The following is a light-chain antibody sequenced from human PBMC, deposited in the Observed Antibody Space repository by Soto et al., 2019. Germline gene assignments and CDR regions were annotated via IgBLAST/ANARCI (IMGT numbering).Light chain of an antibody. CDR2: DVT. V-gene: IGLV2-14*01. J-gene: IGLJ2*01. CDR3: SSYTSSSTLVL. Sequence: QSALTQPASVSGSPGQSITISCTGTSSDVGGYNYVSWYQQHPGKAPKLMIYDVTNRPSGVSNRFSASKSGNTASLTISGLQDEDEADYYCSSYTSSSTLVLFGGGTKVTVL. CDR1: SSDVGGYNY.